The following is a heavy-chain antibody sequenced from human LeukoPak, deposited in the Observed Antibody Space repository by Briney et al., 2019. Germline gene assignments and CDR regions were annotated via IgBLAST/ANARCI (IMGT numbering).Heavy chain of an antibody. CDR3: VRAIAAAASY. CDR2: IKQDGSER. CDR1: GFTFSGYW. J-gene: IGHJ4*02. V-gene: IGHV3-7*01. Sequence: GGSLRLSSAASGFTFSGYWMHWGRQASGRGLEWVANIKQDGSERYYVDSVKGRFTITRDNAKNSLSLQMNSLRVEDTAVYYCVRAIAAAASYWGQGTLVTVSS. D-gene: IGHD6-13*01.